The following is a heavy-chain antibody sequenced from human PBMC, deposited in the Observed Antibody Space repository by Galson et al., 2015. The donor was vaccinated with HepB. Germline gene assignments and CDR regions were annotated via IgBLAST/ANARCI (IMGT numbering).Heavy chain of an antibody. CDR1: GYTFTGYY. CDR2: INPNSGGT. Sequence: SVKVSCKASGYTFTGYYMHWVRQAPGQGLERMGWINPNSGGTNYAQKFQGRVTMTRDTSISTAYMELSRLRSDDTAVYHCARAGSGYCSGGSCYSTKPYAFDIWGQGTMVTVSS. V-gene: IGHV1-2*02. D-gene: IGHD2-15*01. J-gene: IGHJ3*02. CDR3: ARAGSGYCSGGSCYSTKPYAFDI.